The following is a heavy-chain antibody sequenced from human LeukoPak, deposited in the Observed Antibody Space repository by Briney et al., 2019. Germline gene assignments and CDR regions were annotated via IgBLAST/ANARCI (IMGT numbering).Heavy chain of an antibody. CDR2: IGTAGDT. J-gene: IGHJ4*02. CDR3: ARAGYSSGWYGFDY. CDR1: GFTFSSYD. Sequence: GGSLRLSCAASGFTFSSYDMHWVRQATGKGLEWVSAIGTAGDTYYPGSVKGRFTISRENAKNSLYLQMNSLRAGDTAVYYCARAGYSSGWYGFDYWGQGTLVTVSS. V-gene: IGHV3-13*01. D-gene: IGHD6-19*01.